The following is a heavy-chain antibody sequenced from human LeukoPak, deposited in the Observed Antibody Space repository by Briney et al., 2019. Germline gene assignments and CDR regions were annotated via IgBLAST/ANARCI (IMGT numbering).Heavy chain of an antibody. CDR1: GDSVSSNSAA. CDR3: ARGPGVVVVAAYYFDY. J-gene: IGHJ4*02. V-gene: IGHV6-1*01. D-gene: IGHD2-15*01. CDR2: PYYRSKWYN. Sequence: SQTLSLTCAISGDSVSSNSAAWNWIRQSPSRGLEWLGRPYYRSKWYNDYAVSVKSRITINPDTSKNQFSLQLNSVTPEDTAVYYCARGPGVVVVAAYYFDYWGQGTLVTVSS.